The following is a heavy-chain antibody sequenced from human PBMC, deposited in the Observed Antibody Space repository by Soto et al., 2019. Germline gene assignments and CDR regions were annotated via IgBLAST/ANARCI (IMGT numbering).Heavy chain of an antibody. J-gene: IGHJ4*01. D-gene: IGHD3-3*01. Sequence: GGSLRLSCAASGFTFSSYCMHWVRQAPGKGLEWVADIWCDGSNKYYADSVKGRFTISRDNYKDTLYLQMNSLRAEDTAVYYCAMAQNRIAIFGVVTSPDDWGQGTLVTVSS. CDR3: AMAQNRIAIFGVVTSPDD. V-gene: IGHV3-33*01. CDR1: GFTFSSYC. CDR2: IWCDGSNK.